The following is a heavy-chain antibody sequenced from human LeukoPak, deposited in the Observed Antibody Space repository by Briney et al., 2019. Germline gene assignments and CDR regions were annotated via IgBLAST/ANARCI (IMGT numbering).Heavy chain of an antibody. D-gene: IGHD5-24*01. CDR3: ASVSSVATIDY. J-gene: IGHJ4*02. CDR2: IYYSGST. V-gene: IGHV4-30-4*08. Sequence: SQTLSLTCTVSGGSISSGDYYWSWIRQPPGKGLEWIGYIYYSGSTNYNPSLKSRVTISVDTSKNQFSLKLSSVTAAGTAVYYCASVSSVATIDYWGQGTLVTVSS. CDR1: GGSISSGDYY.